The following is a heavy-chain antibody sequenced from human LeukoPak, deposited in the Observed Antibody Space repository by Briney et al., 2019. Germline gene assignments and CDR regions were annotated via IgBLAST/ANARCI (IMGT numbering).Heavy chain of an antibody. CDR3: ASSRAMDTAMVT. J-gene: IGHJ5*02. CDR1: GGSISSGGYY. D-gene: IGHD5-18*01. CDR2: IYYSGST. Sequence: SQTLSLTCTVSGGSISSGGYYWSWIRQHPGKGLEWIGYIYYSGSTYYNPSLKSRVTISVDRSKNQFSLKLSSVTAADTAVYYCASSRAMDTAMVTWGQGTLVTVSS. V-gene: IGHV4-31*03.